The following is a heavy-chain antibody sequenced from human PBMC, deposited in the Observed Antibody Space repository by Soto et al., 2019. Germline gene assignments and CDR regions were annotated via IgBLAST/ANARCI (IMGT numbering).Heavy chain of an antibody. D-gene: IGHD2-2*01. CDR3: ARVEASCNSTSCWDYGMDV. CDR1: GFTFRSYW. V-gene: IGHV3-74*01. J-gene: IGHJ6*02. Sequence: EVQLVESGGGLVQPGGSLRLSCAASGFTFRSYWMHWVRQGPGKGLVCVSRINNYGSSTSYADSVKGRFTISRDNAKNTLYLQMNSLRAEDTAVYYCARVEASCNSTSCWDYGMDVWGQGTTVTVSS. CDR2: INNYGSST.